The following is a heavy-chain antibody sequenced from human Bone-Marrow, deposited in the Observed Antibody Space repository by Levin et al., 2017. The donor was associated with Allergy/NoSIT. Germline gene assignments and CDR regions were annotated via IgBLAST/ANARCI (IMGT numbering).Heavy chain of an antibody. Sequence: GESLKISCQTSGYTFTSYNVYWVRQATGQGLEWMGYINPNSGNTAYARKFQGRVTMTRNSSITPAYMELSSLRSEDTAMYYCARGDCYSGSCYGPDWFDPWGQGTQVTVSS. CDR3: ARGDCYSGSCYGPDWFDP. CDR1: GYTFTSYN. CDR2: INPNSGNT. J-gene: IGHJ5*02. D-gene: IGHD2-15*01. V-gene: IGHV1-8*01.